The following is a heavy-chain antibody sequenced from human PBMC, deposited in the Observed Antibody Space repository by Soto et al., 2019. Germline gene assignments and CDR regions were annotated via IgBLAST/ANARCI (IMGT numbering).Heavy chain of an antibody. D-gene: IGHD1-26*01. Sequence: SLRLSCAASGFTFSSYAMHWVRQAPGKGLEWVAVISYDGSYKYYADSVKGRFTISRDNSKSTLYLQMNSLRVEDTAVYYCATDWENYFAHWGQGTLVTVSS. J-gene: IGHJ4*02. V-gene: IGHV3-30-3*01. CDR2: ISYDGSYK. CDR3: ATDWENYFAH. CDR1: GFTFSSYA.